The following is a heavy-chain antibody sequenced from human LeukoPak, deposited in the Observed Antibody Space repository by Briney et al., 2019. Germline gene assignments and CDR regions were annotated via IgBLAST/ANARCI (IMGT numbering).Heavy chain of an antibody. V-gene: IGHV4-59*08. CDR1: GGSISSYY. CDR2: IYYSGST. Sequence: SETLSLTCTVSGGSISSYYWSWVRQPPGKGLEWIGYIYYSGSTNYNPSLKSRVTISVDTSKNQFSLKLSSVTAADTAVYYCARSRNWFDPWGQGTLVTVSS. CDR3: ARSRNWFDP. J-gene: IGHJ5*02.